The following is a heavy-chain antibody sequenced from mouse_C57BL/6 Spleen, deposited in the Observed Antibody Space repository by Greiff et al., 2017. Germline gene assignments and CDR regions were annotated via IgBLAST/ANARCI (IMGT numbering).Heavy chain of an antibody. CDR1: GYTFTSYW. J-gene: IGHJ3*01. CDR3: ASAYYSNSAWFAY. V-gene: IGHV1-69*01. Sequence: QVQLQQPGAELVMPGASVKLSCKASGYTFTSYWMHWVKQRPGQGLEWIGEIDPSDSYTKYNQKFKGKSTLTVDKSSSTAYMQLSSLASEDSAVYYCASAYYSNSAWFAYWGQGTLVTVSA. D-gene: IGHD2-5*01. CDR2: IDPSDSYT.